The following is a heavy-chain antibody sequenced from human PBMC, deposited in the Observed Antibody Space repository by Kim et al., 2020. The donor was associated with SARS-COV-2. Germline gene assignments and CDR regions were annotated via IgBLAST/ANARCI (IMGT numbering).Heavy chain of an antibody. V-gene: IGHV3-21*01. CDR2: SYI. J-gene: IGHJ4*02. D-gene: IGHD3-10*01. CDR3: AGRFCDQEH. Sequence: SYIHYANSVKGRFTNSRKNAKKSLYLEVNSLRAEDTAVYYCAGRFCDQEHWGQGTLVTVSS.